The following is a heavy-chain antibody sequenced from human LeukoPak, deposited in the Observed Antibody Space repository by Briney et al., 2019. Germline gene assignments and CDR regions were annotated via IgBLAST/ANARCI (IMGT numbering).Heavy chain of an antibody. CDR3: AREKAVAGLEGIDY. CDR2: ISSSSSYI. J-gene: IGHJ4*02. Sequence: GGSLRLSCAASGFTFSSYSVNWVRQAPGKGLEWVSSISSSSSYIYYADSVKGRFTISRDNAKNSLYLQMNSLRAEDTAVYYSAREKAVAGLEGIDYWGQGALVTVSS. V-gene: IGHV3-21*01. D-gene: IGHD6-19*01. CDR1: GFTFSSYS.